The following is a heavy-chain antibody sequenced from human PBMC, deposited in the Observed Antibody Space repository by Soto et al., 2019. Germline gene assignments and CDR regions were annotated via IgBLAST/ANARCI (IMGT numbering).Heavy chain of an antibody. D-gene: IGHD3-22*01. CDR2: INPSGGST. J-gene: IGHJ6*02. CDR3: ARDKYYYDSSGYYGGYYYYGMDV. V-gene: IGHV1-46*03. CDR1: GYTFTSYY. Sequence: ASVKVSCKASGYTFTSYYMHWVRQAPGQGLEWMGIINPSGGSTSYAQKFQGRVTMTRDTSTSTVYMELSSLRSEDTAVYYCARDKYYYDSSGYYGGYYYYGMDVWGQGTTVTVSS.